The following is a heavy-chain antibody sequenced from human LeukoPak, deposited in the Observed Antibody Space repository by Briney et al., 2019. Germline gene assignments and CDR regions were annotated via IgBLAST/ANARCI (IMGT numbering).Heavy chain of an antibody. Sequence: ASVKVSCKASGYTFTSYGISWVRQAPGQGLEWMGWISAYNGNTNYAQKLQGRVTMTTDTSTSTAYMELRSLRSDDTAVYYCARSDYYDSSGYYLNFDYWSQGTLVTVSS. CDR2: ISAYNGNT. V-gene: IGHV1-18*01. CDR3: ARSDYYDSSGYYLNFDY. D-gene: IGHD3-22*01. CDR1: GYTFTSYG. J-gene: IGHJ4*02.